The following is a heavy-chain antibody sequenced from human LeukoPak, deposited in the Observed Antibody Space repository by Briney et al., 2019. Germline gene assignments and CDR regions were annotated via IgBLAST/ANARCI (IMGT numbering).Heavy chain of an antibody. CDR2: ITGSGGTT. J-gene: IGHJ4*02. Sequence: GGSLRLSCAASGFTFSNYAMTWVRQAQGKGLQWVSAITGSGGTTYYADSVKGRFAISRDNSKNTLYLQMNSLRTEDTAVYYCATLMRGPTGYSGYGGEDYWGQGTLVTVSS. D-gene: IGHD5-12*01. CDR3: ATLMRGPTGYSGYGGEDY. V-gene: IGHV3-23*01. CDR1: GFTFSNYA.